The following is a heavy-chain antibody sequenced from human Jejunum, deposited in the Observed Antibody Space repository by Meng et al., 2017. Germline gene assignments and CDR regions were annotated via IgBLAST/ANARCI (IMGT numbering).Heavy chain of an antibody. J-gene: IGHJ4*02. Sequence: GPLQQWSSGLLKPSETLSLTCAVYGGSSSGFYLGWIRQPPGKGLEWIGEIHPSGSTDYNPSLKSRLTISLDTSKNQFSLSLNSATAADTAMYYCVRHDYCSGRGETCYPHFDYWGQGALVTAPQ. CDR2: IHPSGST. V-gene: IGHV4-34*01. CDR1: GGSSSGFY. CDR3: VRHDYCSGRGETCYPHFDY. D-gene: IGHD2-15*01.